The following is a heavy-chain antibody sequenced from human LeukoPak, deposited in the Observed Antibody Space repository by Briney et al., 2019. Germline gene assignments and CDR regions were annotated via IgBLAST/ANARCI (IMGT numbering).Heavy chain of an antibody. D-gene: IGHD4-17*01. CDR2: IRGDGGGA. Sequence: GGSLRLTCAAPGLTFSNYAMTWVRQAPGKGLEWVSSIRGDGGGAVYTDSVKGRFTTSRDNSKNMLYLQMNSLRAEDTALYYCTKDPNGDYIGAFDPWGQGTLVTVSS. CDR1: GLTFSNYA. CDR3: TKDPNGDYIGAFDP. V-gene: IGHV3-23*01. J-gene: IGHJ5*02.